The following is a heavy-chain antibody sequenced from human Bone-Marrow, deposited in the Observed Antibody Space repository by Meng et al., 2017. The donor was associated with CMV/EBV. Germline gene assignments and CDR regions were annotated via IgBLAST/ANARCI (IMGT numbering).Heavy chain of an antibody. Sequence: LSLTCAASGFTFSSYWMSWVRQAPGKGLEWVANIKQDGSEKYYVDSVKGRFTISRDNAKNSLYLQMNSLRAEDTAVYYCARDRGMTTKIFGYFDLWGRGTLVTVSS. CDR3: ARDRGMTTKIFGYFDL. CDR2: IKQDGSEK. J-gene: IGHJ2*01. V-gene: IGHV3-7*01. D-gene: IGHD4-11*01. CDR1: GFTFSSYW.